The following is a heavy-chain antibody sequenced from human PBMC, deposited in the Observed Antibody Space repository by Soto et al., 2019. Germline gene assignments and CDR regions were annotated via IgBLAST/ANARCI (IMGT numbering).Heavy chain of an antibody. Sequence: GGSLRLSCAASGFTFSSYAMSWVRQAPGKGLEWVSAISGSGGSTYYADSVKGRFTISRVNSKNTLYLQMNSLRAEDTAVYYCASRLYGSGSYYLYYYYYMDVWGKGTTVTVSS. V-gene: IGHV3-23*01. CDR2: ISGSGGST. CDR3: ASRLYGSGSYYLYYYYYMDV. J-gene: IGHJ6*03. CDR1: GFTFSSYA. D-gene: IGHD3-10*01.